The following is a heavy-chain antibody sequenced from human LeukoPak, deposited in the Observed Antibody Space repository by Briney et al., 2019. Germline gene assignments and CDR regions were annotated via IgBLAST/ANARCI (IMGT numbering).Heavy chain of an antibody. CDR3: AKRGVVIRVILVAFHKQAYYFDS. V-gene: IGHV3-23*01. CDR2: ISDSGGST. CDR1: GITLSNYG. J-gene: IGHJ4*02. D-gene: IGHD3-22*01. Sequence: GGSLRLSCAVSGITLSNYGMSWVRQAPGRGLEWVAGISDSGGSTTYADSVKGRFTISRDNPKNTLYLQMNSLRVEDTAVYFCAKRGVVIRVILVAFHKQAYYFDSWGQGALVTVSS.